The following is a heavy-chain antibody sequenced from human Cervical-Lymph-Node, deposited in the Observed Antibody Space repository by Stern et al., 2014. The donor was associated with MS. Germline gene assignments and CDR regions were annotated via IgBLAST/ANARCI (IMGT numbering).Heavy chain of an antibody. V-gene: IGHV1-69*01. Sequence: QVQLVQSGAEVKKPESSVKVSCKASGGSFSTFDISWVRQAPGQGLEWLGGITPLFGTANYAQNFQGRVTFTADESTSTFYMDLTSLRSEDTAVYYCARHQGGIAANWGQGTLVTVSS. CDR3: ARHQGGIAAN. D-gene: IGHD6-13*01. CDR2: ITPLFGTA. CDR1: GGSFSTFD. J-gene: IGHJ4*02.